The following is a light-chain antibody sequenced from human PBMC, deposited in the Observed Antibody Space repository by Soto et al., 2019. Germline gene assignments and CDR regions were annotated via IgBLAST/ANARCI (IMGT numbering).Light chain of an antibody. CDR1: QSVSTK. J-gene: IGKJ3*01. V-gene: IGKV3-15*01. CDR3: QQYKNWPHFT. Sequence: EIVMTQSPATLSASPGERATLSCRASQSVSTKLAWYRQKPGQAPRLLIFGASTRATGIPARFSGSGSGTEFTLTINSLQSEDFAVYYCQQYKNWPHFTFGPGTTVDIK. CDR2: GAS.